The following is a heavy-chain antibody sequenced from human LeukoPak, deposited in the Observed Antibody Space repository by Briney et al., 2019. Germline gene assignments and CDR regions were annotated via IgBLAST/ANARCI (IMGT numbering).Heavy chain of an antibody. D-gene: IGHD3-10*01. V-gene: IGHV4-39*07. CDR3: ARAPRNYYYGSGSKPYDY. CDR2: INHSGST. Sequence: SETLSLTCTVSGGSISSGSYYWSWIRQPPGKGLEWIGEINHSGSTNYNPSLKSRVTISVDTSKNQFSLKLSSVTAADTAVYYCARAPRNYYYGSGSKPYDYWGQGTLVTVSS. J-gene: IGHJ4*02. CDR1: GGSISSGSYY.